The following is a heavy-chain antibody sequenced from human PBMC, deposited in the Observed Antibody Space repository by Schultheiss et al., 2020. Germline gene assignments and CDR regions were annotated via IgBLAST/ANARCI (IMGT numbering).Heavy chain of an antibody. Sequence: SETLSLTCAVYGGSFSGYYWGWIRQPPGKGLEWIGSIYYSGSTYYNPSLKSRVTISVDTSKNQFSLKLSSVTAADTAVYYCARDQGDSDYGGNSDSAFDIWGQGTMVTVSS. J-gene: IGHJ3*02. CDR2: IYYSGST. D-gene: IGHD4-23*01. CDR1: GGSFSGYY. V-gene: IGHV4-34*11. CDR3: ARDQGDSDYGGNSDSAFDI.